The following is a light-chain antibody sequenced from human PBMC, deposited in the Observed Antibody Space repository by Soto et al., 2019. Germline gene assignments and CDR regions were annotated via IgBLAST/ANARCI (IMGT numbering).Light chain of an antibody. V-gene: IGKV3D-20*02. CDR2: GAS. Sequence: EIVLTQSPGTLSLSTGETATLSCRASQTVNSDYLAWYQQKPGQAPRLLIYGASSRATGIPDRFSGSGSETDFTLTISSLEPEDVAVYYCQQRMNWPLTFGQGTKVDIK. J-gene: IGKJ1*01. CDR3: QQRMNWPLT. CDR1: QTVNSDY.